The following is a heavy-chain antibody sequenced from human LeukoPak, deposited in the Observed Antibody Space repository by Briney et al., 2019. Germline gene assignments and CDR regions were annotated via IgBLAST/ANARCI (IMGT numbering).Heavy chain of an antibody. D-gene: IGHD2-15*01. CDR2: INSDGSST. J-gene: IGHJ6*03. V-gene: IGHV3-74*01. CDR3: ARDRCSGGSCYSSEFGYYMDV. Sequence: PGGSLRLSCAASGFTFSSYWMHWVRQAPGKGLVWVSRINSDGSSTSYADSVKGRFTISRDNAKNTLYLQMNSLRAEDTAVYYCARDRCSGGSCYSSEFGYYMDVWGKGTTVTVSS. CDR1: GFTFSSYW.